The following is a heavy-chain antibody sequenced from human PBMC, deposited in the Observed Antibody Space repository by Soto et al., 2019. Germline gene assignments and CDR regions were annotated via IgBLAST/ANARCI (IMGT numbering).Heavy chain of an antibody. CDR1: GFTFSSYS. D-gene: IGHD6-19*01. J-gene: IGHJ1*01. CDR2: ISSSSSYI. Sequence: EVQLVESGGGLVKPGGSLRLSCAASGFTFSSYSMNWVRQAPGKGLEWVSSISSSSSYIYYADSVKGRFTISRDNAKNSLYLQMNSLRADDTAVYYCARESSGWYSAEYFQHWGQGTLVTVSS. V-gene: IGHV3-21*01. CDR3: ARESSGWYSAEYFQH.